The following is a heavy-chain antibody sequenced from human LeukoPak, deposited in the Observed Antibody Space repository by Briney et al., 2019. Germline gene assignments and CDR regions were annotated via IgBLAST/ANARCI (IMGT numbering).Heavy chain of an antibody. V-gene: IGHV5-51*01. CDR1: GYNFANYW. Sequence: GESLKISCKASGYNFANYWIAWVRLMPGKGLEWMGTIYPGDSDTRYRPSFQGQVTISADKFITTAYLQWSTLKASDTAMYYCTLRGDSNYYDYWGQGTLVTVSS. CDR3: TLRGDSNYYDY. D-gene: IGHD3-10*01. J-gene: IGHJ4*02. CDR2: IYPGDSDT.